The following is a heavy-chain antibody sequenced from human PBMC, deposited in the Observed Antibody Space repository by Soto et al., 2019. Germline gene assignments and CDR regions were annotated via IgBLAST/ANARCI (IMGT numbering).Heavy chain of an antibody. V-gene: IGHV5-10-1*01. D-gene: IGHD5-12*01. CDR2: IDPSDSQT. J-gene: IGHJ4*02. CDR3: ARQIYGSDTGPNFQYYFDS. CDR1: GYSFAGYW. Sequence: GESLKISCKGSGYSFAGYWITWVRQKPGKGLEWMGRIDPSDSQTYYSPSFRGHVTISVTKSITTVFLQWSSLRASDTAMYYCARQIYGSDTGPNFQYYFDSWGQGTPVTVSS.